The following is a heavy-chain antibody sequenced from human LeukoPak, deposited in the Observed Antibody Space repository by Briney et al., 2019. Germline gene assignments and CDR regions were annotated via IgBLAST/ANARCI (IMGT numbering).Heavy chain of an antibody. Sequence: PSETLSLTCTVSGRSFSFYSWTWIRQSPGKGLEWIGSISHSGSTNYNPSLKSRVTISLDTSENHFSLKLSSVTAADTAVYYCARDYDGGAFDIWGQGTLVTVSS. V-gene: IGHV4-59*01. CDR1: GRSFSFYS. J-gene: IGHJ3*02. CDR2: ISHSGST. CDR3: ARDYDGGAFDI. D-gene: IGHD3-22*01.